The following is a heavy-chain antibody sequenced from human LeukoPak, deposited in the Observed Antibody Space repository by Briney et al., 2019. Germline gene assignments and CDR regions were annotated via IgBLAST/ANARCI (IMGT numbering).Heavy chain of an antibody. CDR1: GFTFSDYY. V-gene: IGHV3-53*01. J-gene: IGHJ6*02. CDR2: IYSNGNT. CDR3: GSSTFHYYYLGMDV. Sequence: GGSLRLSCAASGFTFSDYYMSWIRQAPGKGLEWVSGIYSNGNTYYADPVKGRFSISRDNSRSTLYLRMNSLRVEDTAVYYCGSSTFHYYYLGMDVWGQGATVTVSS.